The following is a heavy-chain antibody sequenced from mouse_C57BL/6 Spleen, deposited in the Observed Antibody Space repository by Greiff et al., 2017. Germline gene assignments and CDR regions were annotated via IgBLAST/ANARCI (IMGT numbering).Heavy chain of an antibody. D-gene: IGHD2-5*01. J-gene: IGHJ3*01. CDR3: ARLGSNYGSFAY. Sequence: QVQLQQPGAELVMPGASVKLSCKASGYTFTSYWMHWVKQRPGQGLEWIGEIDPSDSYTNYNQKFKGKSTLTVDKSSSTAYMQLSSLTSEDSAVYYCARLGSNYGSFAYWGQGTLVTVSA. CDR1: GYTFTSYW. CDR2: IDPSDSYT. V-gene: IGHV1-69*01.